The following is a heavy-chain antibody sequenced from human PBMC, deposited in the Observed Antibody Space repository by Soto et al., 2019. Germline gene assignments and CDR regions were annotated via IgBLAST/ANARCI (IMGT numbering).Heavy chain of an antibody. CDR2: FWSSGTT. CDR3: ARPYYDILTGYYPYFFDY. V-gene: IGHV4-39*01. J-gene: IGHJ4*02. CDR1: GASIRRGSYS. D-gene: IGHD3-9*01. Sequence: SETLSLTLTVSGASIRRGSYSWDWDRQSPGKGLEWIGCFWSSGTTYYNPSLKSRVTISVDTSKNQFSLKLSSVTAADTAVYYCARPYYDILTGYYPYFFDYWGQGTLVTVS.